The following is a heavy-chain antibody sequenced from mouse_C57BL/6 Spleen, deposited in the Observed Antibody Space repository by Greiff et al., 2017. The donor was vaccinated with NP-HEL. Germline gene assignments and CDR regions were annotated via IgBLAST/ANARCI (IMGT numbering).Heavy chain of an antibody. D-gene: IGHD2-4*01. V-gene: IGHV5-6*01. CDR2: ISSGGSYT. J-gene: IGHJ2*01. Sequence: EVKLVESGGDLVKPGGSLKLSCAASGFTFSSYGMSWVRQTPDKRLEWVATISSGGSYTYYPDSVKGRFTISRDNAKNTLYLQMSSLKSEDTAMYYCARPYDYDVRGYFDYWGQGTTLTVSS. CDR1: GFTFSSYG. CDR3: ARPYDYDVRGYFDY.